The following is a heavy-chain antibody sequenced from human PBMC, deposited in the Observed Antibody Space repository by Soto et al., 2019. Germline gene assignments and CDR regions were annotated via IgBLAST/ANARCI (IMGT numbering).Heavy chain of an antibody. V-gene: IGHV2-5*02. CDR2: IYWDDDK. CDR1: GFSLSTSGVG. CDR3: AHRGFPTYSGSSWIWFDP. D-gene: IGHD6-6*01. Sequence: QITLKESGPTLVKPTQTLTLTCTFSGFSLSTSGVGVGWIRQPPGKALEWLALIYWDDDKRYSPSLKSRLTITKDTSKNQVVLTMTNMDPVDTATYYCAHRGFPTYSGSSWIWFDPWGQGTLVTVSS. J-gene: IGHJ5*02.